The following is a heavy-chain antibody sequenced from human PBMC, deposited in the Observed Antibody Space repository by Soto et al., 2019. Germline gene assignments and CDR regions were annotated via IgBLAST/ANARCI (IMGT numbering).Heavy chain of an antibody. Sequence: QVQLQQWGAGLLKPSETLSLTCAVYGGSFSGYYWSWIRQPPGKGLEWIGEINHSGSTNYNPSLKSPVTISVDTSKNQFSLKLSSVTAADTAVYYCARGRQWLALIDYWGQGTLVTVSS. CDR2: INHSGST. V-gene: IGHV4-34*01. J-gene: IGHJ4*02. D-gene: IGHD6-19*01. CDR3: ARGRQWLALIDY. CDR1: GGSFSGYY.